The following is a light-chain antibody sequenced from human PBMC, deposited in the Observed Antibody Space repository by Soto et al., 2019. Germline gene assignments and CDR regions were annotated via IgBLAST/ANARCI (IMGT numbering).Light chain of an antibody. V-gene: IGLV2-14*01. Sequence: QSVLTQPASVSGSPGQSITISCTGTSSDVGGYNHVSWYQHYPDKVPKLLIYNVSHRPSGVSNRFSGSKSGNMASLTISGLQAEDEADYFCTSSTTGSLYVFGTGTKLTVL. CDR2: NVS. CDR1: SSDVGGYNH. J-gene: IGLJ1*01. CDR3: TSSTTGSLYV.